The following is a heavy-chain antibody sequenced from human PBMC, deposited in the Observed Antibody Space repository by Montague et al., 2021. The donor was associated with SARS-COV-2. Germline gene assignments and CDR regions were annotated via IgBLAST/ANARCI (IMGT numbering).Heavy chain of an antibody. V-gene: IGHV4-34*01. CDR2: VSHSGST. CDR1: GGSFSGYY. CDR3: ARGQVTIFGVLILLPAAGALDV. Sequence: SETLSLTCAVYGGSFSGYYWSWIRQPPGKGLEWIGEVSHSGSTNYNPSLKSRVTISVDTSKNQFSLKMKSVSAADTAVYYCARGQVTIFGVLILLPAAGALDVWGRGTTVTVSS. J-gene: IGHJ3*01. D-gene: IGHD3-3*01.